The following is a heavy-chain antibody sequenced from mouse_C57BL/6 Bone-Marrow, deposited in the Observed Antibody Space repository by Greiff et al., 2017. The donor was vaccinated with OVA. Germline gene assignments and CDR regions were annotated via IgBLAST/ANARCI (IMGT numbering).Heavy chain of an antibody. J-gene: IGHJ2*01. CDR3: ARSGYYSNDFDY. CDR1: GYTFTSYG. V-gene: IGHV1-81*01. CDR2: IYPRSGNT. D-gene: IGHD2-5*01. Sequence: QVQLQQSGAELARPGASVKLSCTASGYTFTSYGISWVKQRTGQGLEWIGEIYPRSGNTYYNEKFKGKATLTADKSSSTAYMELRSLTSEDSAVYFCARSGYYSNDFDYWGQGTTLTVSS.